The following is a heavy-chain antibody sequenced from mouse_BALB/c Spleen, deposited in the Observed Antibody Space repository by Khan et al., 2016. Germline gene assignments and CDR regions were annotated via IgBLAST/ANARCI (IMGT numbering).Heavy chain of an antibody. Sequence: VQLKQSGPGLVKPSQSLSLTCTVTGYSITSDYAWNWIRQFPGNKLEWMGYISYSGSTSYNPSLKSRISITRDTSKNQFFLKLNTVTTEDTVTCCCATYYGSSSFDSWRQRTPLTVSS. V-gene: IGHV3-2*02. J-gene: IGHJ2*01. CDR3: ATYYGSSSFDS. CDR2: ISYSGST. CDR1: GYSITSDYA. D-gene: IGHD1-1*01.